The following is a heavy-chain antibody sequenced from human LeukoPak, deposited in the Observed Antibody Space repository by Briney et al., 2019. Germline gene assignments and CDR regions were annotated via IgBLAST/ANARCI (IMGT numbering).Heavy chain of an antibody. J-gene: IGHJ5*02. D-gene: IGHD2-2*01. Sequence: SETLSLTCAVYGGSFSGYYWSLIRQPPGKGLEWIGEINHSGSTNYNPSLKSRVTISVDTSKNQFSLKLSSVTAADTAVYYCARVKVYCSSTSCPLGWFDPWGQGTLVTVSS. V-gene: IGHV4-34*01. CDR2: INHSGST. CDR3: ARVKVYCSSTSCPLGWFDP. CDR1: GGSFSGYY.